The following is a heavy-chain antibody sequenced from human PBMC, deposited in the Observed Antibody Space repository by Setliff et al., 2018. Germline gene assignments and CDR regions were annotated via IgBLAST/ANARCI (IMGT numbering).Heavy chain of an antibody. V-gene: IGHV1-24*01. Sequence: ASVKVSCKVSGYTLTELSMHWVRQAPGKGLEWMGGFDPEDGETIYAQKFQGRVTMTEDTSTDTAYMELGSLRSEDTAVYYCARGYRGYYNFWSGSQGANWFDPWGQGTLVTVSS. J-gene: IGHJ5*02. D-gene: IGHD3-3*01. CDR1: GYTLTELS. CDR2: FDPEDGET. CDR3: ARGYRGYYNFWSGSQGANWFDP.